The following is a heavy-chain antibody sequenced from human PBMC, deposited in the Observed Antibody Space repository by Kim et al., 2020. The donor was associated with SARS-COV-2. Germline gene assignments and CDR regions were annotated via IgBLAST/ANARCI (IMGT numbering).Heavy chain of an antibody. Sequence: SETLSLTCTVSGGSISSSYWSWIRQPTGKGLEWIGYIYYSGSTNYNPSLKSRVTISVDTSKNQFSLKLSSVTAADTAVYYCARHYIGWFHYYGMDVWGQGTTVTVSS. J-gene: IGHJ6*02. V-gene: IGHV4-59*08. CDR3: ARHYIGWFHYYGMDV. D-gene: IGHD2-15*01. CDR2: IYYSGST. CDR1: GGSISSSY.